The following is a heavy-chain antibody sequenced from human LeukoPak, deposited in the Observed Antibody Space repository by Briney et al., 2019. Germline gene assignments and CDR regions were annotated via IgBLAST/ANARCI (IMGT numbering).Heavy chain of an antibody. CDR1: GYTFTNYG. J-gene: IGHJ3*02. CDR3: ARDWGNSWPDAFDI. V-gene: IGHV1-18*01. D-gene: IGHD6-13*01. Sequence: ASVKVSCKASGYTFTNYGLSWVRQAPGQGIEWMGWISSYTGSTNYAQKLQGRVTMTTDTSTSTAYMELRSLSSDDTAVYYCARDWGNSWPDAFDIWGQGTMVTVSS. CDR2: ISSYTGST.